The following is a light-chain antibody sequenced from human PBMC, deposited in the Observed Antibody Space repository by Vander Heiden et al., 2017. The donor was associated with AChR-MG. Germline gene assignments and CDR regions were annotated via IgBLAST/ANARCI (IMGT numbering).Light chain of an antibody. J-gene: IGKJ3*01. V-gene: IGKV1-39*01. CDR1: QSISSY. CDR3: QQSDSTPSQT. Sequence: DIQMTQSPSSLSASVGDRVTITCRASQSISSYLNWYQQKPGKAPKLLIYAASSLQSGVPSRFSGSGSGTDFTLTISSLQPEDFATYYCQQSDSTPSQTFGHGTKVDIK. CDR2: AAS.